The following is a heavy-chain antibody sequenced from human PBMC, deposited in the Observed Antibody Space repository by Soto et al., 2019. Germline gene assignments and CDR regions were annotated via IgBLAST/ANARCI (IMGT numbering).Heavy chain of an antibody. D-gene: IGHD6-13*01. CDR1: GFTFSSYA. Sequence: GGSLRLSCAASGFTFSSYAMSWVRQAPGKGLEWVSAISGSGGSTYYADSVKGRFTISRDNSKNTLYLQMNSLRAEDTAVYYCAKARTYSSSWYWFDPWGQGTLVTVSS. CDR3: AKARTYSSSWYWFDP. J-gene: IGHJ5*02. CDR2: ISGSGGST. V-gene: IGHV3-23*01.